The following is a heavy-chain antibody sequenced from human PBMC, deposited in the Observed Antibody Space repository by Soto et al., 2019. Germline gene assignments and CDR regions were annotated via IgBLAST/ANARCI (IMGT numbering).Heavy chain of an antibody. J-gene: IGHJ6*03. D-gene: IGHD4-17*01. Sequence: ASVKVSCKASGYTFTSYDINWVRQATGQGLEWMGWMNPNSGNTGYAQKFQGRVTMTRNTSISTAYMELSSLRSEDTAVYYCARGLAYGDYYRSYYYYMDVWGKGTTVTVSS. CDR2: MNPNSGNT. CDR1: GYTFTSYD. V-gene: IGHV1-8*01. CDR3: ARGLAYGDYYRSYYYYMDV.